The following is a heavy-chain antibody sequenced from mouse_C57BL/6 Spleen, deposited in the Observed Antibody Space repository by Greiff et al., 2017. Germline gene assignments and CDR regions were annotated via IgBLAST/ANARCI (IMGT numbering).Heavy chain of an antibody. D-gene: IGHD1-1*01. V-gene: IGHV1-74*01. Sequence: VQLQQPGAELVKPGASVKVSCKASGYTFTSYWMHWVKQRPGQGLEWIGRIHPSDSDTNYNQKFKGKATLTVDKSSSTAYMQLSSLTSEDSAVYYCANYYGSSLFAYWGQGTLVTVSA. J-gene: IGHJ3*01. CDR2: IHPSDSDT. CDR3: ANYYGSSLFAY. CDR1: GYTFTSYW.